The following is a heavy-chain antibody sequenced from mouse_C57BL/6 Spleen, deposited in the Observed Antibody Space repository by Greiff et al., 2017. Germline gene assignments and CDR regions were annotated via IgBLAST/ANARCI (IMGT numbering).Heavy chain of an antibody. Sequence: DVMLVESGGGLVKPGGSLKLSCAASGFTFSSYAMSWVRQTPEKRLEWVATISDGGSYTYYPDNVKGRFTISRDNAKNNLYLQMSHLKSEDTAMYYCARGGGTTWFAYWGQGTLVTVSA. V-gene: IGHV5-4*03. J-gene: IGHJ3*01. CDR3: ARGGGTTWFAY. D-gene: IGHD4-1*01. CDR2: ISDGGSYT. CDR1: GFTFSSYA.